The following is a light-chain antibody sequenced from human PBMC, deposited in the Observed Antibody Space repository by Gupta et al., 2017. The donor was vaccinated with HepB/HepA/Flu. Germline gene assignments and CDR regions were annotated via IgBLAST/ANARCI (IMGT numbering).Light chain of an antibody. CDR1: SSNIGAGSD. CDR3: QSYDSSLNAYV. J-gene: IGLJ1*01. V-gene: IGLV1-40*01. CDR2: GNS. Sequence: QSVLTQPPSVSGAPGQRVIFSCTGSSSNIGAGSDVHWYQQFPGTAPKLLIFGNSNRPSGVPDRFSGSKSGTSASLAITGLQAEDEADYDCQSYDSSLNAYVFGTGTKVTVL.